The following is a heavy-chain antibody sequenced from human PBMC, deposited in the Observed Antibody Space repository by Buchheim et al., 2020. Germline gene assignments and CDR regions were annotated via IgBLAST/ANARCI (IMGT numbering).Heavy chain of an antibody. CDR2: IKQDGSEK. Sequence: EVQLVESGGGLVQPGGSLRLSCAASGFTFSSYWMSWVRQAPGKGLEWVANIKQDGSEKYYVDSVKGRFTISRDNAKNYLYLQMNSLRAEDTAVYYCARVTVLLWFGPDRGMDVWGQGTT. CDR3: ARVTVLLWFGPDRGMDV. V-gene: IGHV3-7*03. J-gene: IGHJ6*02. D-gene: IGHD3-10*01. CDR1: GFTFSSYW.